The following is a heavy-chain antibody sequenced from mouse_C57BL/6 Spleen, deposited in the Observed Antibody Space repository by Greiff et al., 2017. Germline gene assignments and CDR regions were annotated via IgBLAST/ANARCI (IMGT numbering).Heavy chain of an antibody. J-gene: IGHJ1*03. V-gene: IGHV6-6*01. D-gene: IGHD2-14*01. CDR1: GFTFSDAW. Sequence: EVKVEESGGGLVQPGGSMKLSCAASGFTFSDAWMDWVRQSPEQGLEWVAEIRNNANNHATYYAESVKGRFTISRDDSKSSVYLQMSSLRAEDTGIYYCTTDRGGGYFDVWGTGTTVTVSS. CDR3: TTDRGGGYFDV. CDR2: IRNNANNHAT.